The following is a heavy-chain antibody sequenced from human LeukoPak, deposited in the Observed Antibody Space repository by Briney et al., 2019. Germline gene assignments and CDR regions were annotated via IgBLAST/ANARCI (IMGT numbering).Heavy chain of an antibody. CDR2: ISYDGSNK. V-gene: IGHV3-30*04. CDR1: GFTFSSYA. J-gene: IGHJ6*04. D-gene: IGHD3-9*01. Sequence: GGSLRLSCAASGFTFSSYAMHWVRQAPGKGLEWVAVISYDGSNKYYADSVKGRFTISRDNSKNTLYLQMNSLRAEDTAVYYCARGYDILTGYSKDYYGMDVRGKGTTVTVSS. CDR3: ARGYDILTGYSKDYYGMDV.